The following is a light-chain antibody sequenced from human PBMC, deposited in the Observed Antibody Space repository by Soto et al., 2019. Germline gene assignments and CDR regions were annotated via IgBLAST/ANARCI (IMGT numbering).Light chain of an antibody. V-gene: IGLV2-14*01. CDR1: SGDIGSYNR. J-gene: IGLJ1*01. CDR2: EVT. CDR3: SSYTNINTRACV. Sequence: ALTQPASVSGSPGQSITISCTGTSGDIGSYNRVSWYQQHPGKAPKLIIYEVTDRPSGVSNRFSGSKSGNTASLTISGLQAEDEAEYYCSSYTNINTRACVFGTGTKVTV.